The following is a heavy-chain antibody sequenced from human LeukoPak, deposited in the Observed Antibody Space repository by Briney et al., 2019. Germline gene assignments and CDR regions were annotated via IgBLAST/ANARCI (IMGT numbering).Heavy chain of an antibody. CDR3: ARRGGKTGTTRTRYYYYYYMDV. CDR2: INHSGST. V-gene: IGHV4-34*01. CDR1: GGSFSGYY. Sequence: SETLSLTCAVYGGSFSGYYWSWIRQPPGKGLEWIGEINHSGSTNYNPSLKSRVTISVDTSKNQFSLKLSSVTAADTAVYYCARRGGKTGTTRTRYYYYYYMDVWGKGTTVTVSS. D-gene: IGHD1-7*01. J-gene: IGHJ6*03.